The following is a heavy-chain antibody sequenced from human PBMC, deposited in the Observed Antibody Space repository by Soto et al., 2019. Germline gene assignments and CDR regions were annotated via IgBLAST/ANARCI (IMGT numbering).Heavy chain of an antibody. Sequence: EVQLVQSGAEVKKPGESLKISCKGSGYSFPTFWIGWVRQMPGKGLEWMGVIYPGDSDTRYSPSFQGQVTISADKSISTAYLQWSSLKASDTAMYYCARSGRNAYANIDVWGQGTTVTVSS. J-gene: IGHJ6*02. D-gene: IGHD2-2*01. CDR1: GYSFPTFW. CDR2: IYPGDSDT. V-gene: IGHV5-51*01. CDR3: ARSGRNAYANIDV.